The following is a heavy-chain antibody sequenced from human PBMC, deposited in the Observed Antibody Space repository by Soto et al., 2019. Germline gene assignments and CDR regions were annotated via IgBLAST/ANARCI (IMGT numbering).Heavy chain of an antibody. CDR1: GGTFSSYV. Sequence: QVQLVQSGAEVKKPGSSVKVSCKASGGTFSSYVISWVRQAPGQGLEWMGGIIPIFGTANYAQKFQGRVTITADESTSTAYMELSSLRSEDTAVYYCARCSIFVTRSSYYGMDVWGQGTTVTVSS. V-gene: IGHV1-69*01. D-gene: IGHD3-3*02. J-gene: IGHJ6*02. CDR3: ARCSIFVTRSSYYGMDV. CDR2: IIPIFGTA.